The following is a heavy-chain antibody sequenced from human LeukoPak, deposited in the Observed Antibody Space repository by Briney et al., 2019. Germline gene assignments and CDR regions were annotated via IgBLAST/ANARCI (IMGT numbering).Heavy chain of an antibody. CDR3: ARAGDSTGYYYYYYYMDV. D-gene: IGHD3-22*01. CDR1: GFTFSSYS. V-gene: IGHV3-21*01. J-gene: IGHJ6*03. Sequence: GGSLRLSCAASGFTFSSYSMNWVRQAPGKGLEWVSSISSSSSYIYYADSVKGRFTISRDNAKNSLYLQMNSLRAEDTAVYYCARAGDSTGYYYYYYYMDVWGKGTTVTVPS. CDR2: ISSSSSYI.